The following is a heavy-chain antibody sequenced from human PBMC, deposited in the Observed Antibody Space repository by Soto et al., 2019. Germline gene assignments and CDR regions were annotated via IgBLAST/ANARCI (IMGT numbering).Heavy chain of an antibody. J-gene: IGHJ6*02. V-gene: IGHV4-59*11. D-gene: IGHD3-10*02. Sequence: LSLTCTVSGGSISTHYWSWVRQVPGRGLEWLGYVYYTGNSNHNPSLKGRVTVSIAPSKSQFSLELTSVSAADTAVYYCAGGYYYVGSGPYLYIYGMDVWDQGTTVTVSS. CDR1: GGSISTHY. CDR3: AGGYYYVGSGPYLYIYGMDV. CDR2: VYYTGNS.